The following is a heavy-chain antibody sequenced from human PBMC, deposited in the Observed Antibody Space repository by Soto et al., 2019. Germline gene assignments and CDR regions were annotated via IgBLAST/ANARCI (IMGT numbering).Heavy chain of an antibody. V-gene: IGHV3-21*01. CDR1: GFTFRSFT. CDR3: TRDASRDSSARGWFDP. Sequence: GGSLRLSCAASGFTFRSFTMNWVRQAPGKGLEWVSTISSNSAYIYYTDALRGRFTISRDNAKNSLHLQMNSLRTEDTAVYYCTRDASRDSSARGWFDPWGPGTLVTVSS. D-gene: IGHD6-13*01. J-gene: IGHJ5*02. CDR2: ISSNSAYI.